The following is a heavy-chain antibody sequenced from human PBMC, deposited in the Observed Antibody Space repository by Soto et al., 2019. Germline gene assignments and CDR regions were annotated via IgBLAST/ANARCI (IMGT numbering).Heavy chain of an antibody. Sequence: GASVQVTWKAAGGTFSSYAMSWVRQAPGQGLEWMGGIIPIFGTANYAQKFQGRVTITADKSTSTAYMELSSLRSEDTAVYYCARFRGVIHYYYYGMDVWGQGTTVTVSS. D-gene: IGHD3-10*01. J-gene: IGHJ6*02. CDR2: IIPIFGTA. V-gene: IGHV1-69*06. CDR3: ARFRGVIHYYYYGMDV. CDR1: GGTFSSYA.